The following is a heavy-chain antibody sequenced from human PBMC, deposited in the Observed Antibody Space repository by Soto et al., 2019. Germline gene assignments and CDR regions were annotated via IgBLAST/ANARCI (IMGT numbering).Heavy chain of an antibody. V-gene: IGHV1-24*01. CDR1: GYTLTELS. D-gene: IGHD3-10*01. CDR3: ATETRPINHYGSGSYYYFDY. J-gene: IGHJ4*02. Sequence: ASVKVSCKVSGYTLTELSMHWVRQAPGKGLEWMRGFDPEDGETIYAQKFQGRVTMTEDTSTDTAYMELSSLRSEGTAVHYCATETRPINHYGSGSYYYFDYWGQGTLVTVSS. CDR2: FDPEDGET.